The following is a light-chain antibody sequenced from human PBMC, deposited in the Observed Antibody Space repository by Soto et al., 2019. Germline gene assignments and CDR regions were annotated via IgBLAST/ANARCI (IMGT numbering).Light chain of an antibody. CDR1: QSVSSN. Sequence: EIVMTQSPATLSVSPGERATLSCRASQSVSSNLAWYQQKPGQAPRLLIYGASTRATGIPARFSGSGSGTEFTLTISSLQSEDFAVYYCQQYNKWPPSFTFGPGTKVDI. J-gene: IGKJ3*01. CDR3: QQYNKWPPSFT. V-gene: IGKV3-15*01. CDR2: GAS.